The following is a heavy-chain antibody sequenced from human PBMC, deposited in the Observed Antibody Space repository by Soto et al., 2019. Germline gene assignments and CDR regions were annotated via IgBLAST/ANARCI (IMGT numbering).Heavy chain of an antibody. V-gene: IGHV1-3*01. Sequence: ASVKVSCKASGYTFTSSYIHWVRQAPGQRLEWMGWINAGNGNTKYSQKFQGRVTITRDTSASTAYMELSSLRYEDTVVYYCARDYPRGLRPEFYAFDIWGQGTMVTVSS. CDR2: INAGNGNT. CDR3: ARDYPRGLRPEFYAFDI. CDR1: GYTFTSSY. D-gene: IGHD5-12*01. J-gene: IGHJ3*02.